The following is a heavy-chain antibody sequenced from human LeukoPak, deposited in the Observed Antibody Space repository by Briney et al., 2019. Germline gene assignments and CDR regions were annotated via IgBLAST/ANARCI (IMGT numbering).Heavy chain of an antibody. CDR3: ARDVGNFDY. Sequence: PGGSLRLSCAASGFTFSSYAMSWVRQAPGKGLEWVSAIRGSGGSTYYADSVKGRFTFSRDNAKNTLYLQMNSLRAEDTAVYYCARDVGNFDYWGQGTLVTVSS. J-gene: IGHJ4*02. V-gene: IGHV3-23*01. CDR1: GFTFSSYA. CDR2: IRGSGGST.